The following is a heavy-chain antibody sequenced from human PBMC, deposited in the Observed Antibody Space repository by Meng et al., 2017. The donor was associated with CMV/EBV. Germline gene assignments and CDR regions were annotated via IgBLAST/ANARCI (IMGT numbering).Heavy chain of an antibody. V-gene: IGHV3-48*03. J-gene: IGHJ4*02. CDR1: GFTFSSYE. D-gene: IGHD3-3*01. Sequence: GGSLRLSCAASGFTFSSYEMNWVRQAPGKGLEWVSYISSSGSTIYYADSVKGRFTISRDNAKNSLYLQMNSLRAEDTAVYYCARVGSYDFWSGYHYYFDYWGPGTLVTVSS. CDR2: ISSSGSTI. CDR3: ARVGSYDFWSGYHYYFDY.